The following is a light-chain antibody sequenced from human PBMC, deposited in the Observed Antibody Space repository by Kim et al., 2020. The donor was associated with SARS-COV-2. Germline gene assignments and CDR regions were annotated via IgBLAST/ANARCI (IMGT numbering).Light chain of an antibody. Sequence: QSHTMSCTRTSSDVGGCNYVSWYQQHPGKAPKLMIYDVSKRPSGVSNRFSGSKSSNTASLTISGLQAEDEAAYYCSSYTISSTPVVFGGGTQLTVL. J-gene: IGLJ2*01. CDR2: DVS. CDR3: SSYTISSTPVV. V-gene: IGLV2-14*04. CDR1: SSDVGGCNY.